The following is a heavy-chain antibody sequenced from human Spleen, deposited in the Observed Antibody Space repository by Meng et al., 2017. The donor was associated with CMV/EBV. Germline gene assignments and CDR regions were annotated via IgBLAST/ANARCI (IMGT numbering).Heavy chain of an antibody. CDR1: GGSFSGYY. D-gene: IGHD3-22*01. CDR2: INHSGST. V-gene: IGHV4-34*01. J-gene: IGHJ4*02. CDR3: ARVYDSSGYWALYYFDY. Sequence: GSLRLSCAVYGGSFSGYYWSWIRQPPGKGLEWIGEINHSGSTNYNPSLKSRVTISVDTSKNQFSLKLSSVGAADTAVYYCARVYDSSGYWALYYFDYWGQGTLVTVSS.